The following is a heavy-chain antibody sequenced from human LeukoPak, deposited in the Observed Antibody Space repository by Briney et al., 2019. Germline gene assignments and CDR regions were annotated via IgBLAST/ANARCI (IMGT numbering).Heavy chain of an antibody. CDR2: ISSSSSYT. V-gene: IGHV3-11*06. CDR3: ARDSGWLYNWFDP. D-gene: IGHD6-19*01. Sequence: GGSLRLSCAASGFTFSDYYMSWIRQAPGEGLEWVSYISSSSSYTNYADSVKGRFTISRDNAKNSLYLQMNSLRAEDTAVYYCARDSGWLYNWFDPWGQGTLVTVSS. CDR1: GFTFSDYY. J-gene: IGHJ5*02.